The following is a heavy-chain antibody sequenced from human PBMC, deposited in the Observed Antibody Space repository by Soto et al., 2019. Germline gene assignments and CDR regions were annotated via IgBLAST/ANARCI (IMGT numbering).Heavy chain of an antibody. CDR2: INPNSGGT. V-gene: IGHV1-2*04. CDR3: ARWGRYDSSGYYYGVSGFDY. CDR1: GYTFAGYY. Sequence: ASVKVSCQASGYTFAGYYMHWVRQAPGKGLEWLGWINPNSGGTNYAQKFQGWVTMTRDTSISTAYMELSRLRSDDTAVYYCARWGRYDSSGYYYGVSGFDYWGQGTLVTVSS. D-gene: IGHD3-22*01. J-gene: IGHJ4*02.